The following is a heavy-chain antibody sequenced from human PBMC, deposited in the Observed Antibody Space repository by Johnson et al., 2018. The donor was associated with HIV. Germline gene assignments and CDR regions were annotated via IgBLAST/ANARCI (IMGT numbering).Heavy chain of an antibody. CDR2: INWNGGST. D-gene: IGHD1-26*01. CDR1: GFTFDDYG. Sequence: VQLVESGGGVVRPGGSLRLSCAASGFTFDDYGMSWVSQAPGKGLEWVSCINWNGGSTGYADSVKGRFTISSDNAKNSLYLQMNSLRAEDTAFYYCARSRGGSSEDAFDIWGQGTMVTVSS. V-gene: IGHV3-20*04. J-gene: IGHJ3*02. CDR3: ARSRGGSSEDAFDI.